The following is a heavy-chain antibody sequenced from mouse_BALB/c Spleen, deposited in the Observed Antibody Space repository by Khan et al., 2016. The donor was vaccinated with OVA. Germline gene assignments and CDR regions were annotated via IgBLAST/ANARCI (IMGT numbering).Heavy chain of an antibody. Sequence: EVQLVESGPGLVKPSQSLSPTCTVTGYSITSDYAWNWIRQFPGNKLEWMGYISYSGRTSYNPSLKSRISITRDTSKNQFFLQLNSVTTEDTATYYCARSLTITTVLATDFDYWGQGTTLTASS. CDR1: GYSITSDYA. J-gene: IGHJ2*01. CDR2: ISYSGRT. CDR3: ARSLTITTVLATDFDY. D-gene: IGHD1-1*01. V-gene: IGHV3-2*02.